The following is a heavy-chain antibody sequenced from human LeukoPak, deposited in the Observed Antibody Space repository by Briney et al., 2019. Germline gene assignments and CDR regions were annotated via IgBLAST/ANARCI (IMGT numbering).Heavy chain of an antibody. CDR1: GGTFSSYA. J-gene: IGHJ4*02. D-gene: IGHD1-26*01. CDR2: IIPIFGTA. CDR3: ARGYRSGILDY. V-gene: IGHV1-69*13. Sequence: AASVKVSCKASGGTFSSYAISWVRQDPGQGLEWMGGIIPIFGTANYAQKFQGRVTITADEPTSTAYMELSSLRSEDTAVYYCARGYRSGILDYWGQGTLVTVSS.